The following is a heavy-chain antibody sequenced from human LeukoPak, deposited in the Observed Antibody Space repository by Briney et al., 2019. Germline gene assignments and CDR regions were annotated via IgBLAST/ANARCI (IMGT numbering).Heavy chain of an antibody. V-gene: IGHV3-74*01. J-gene: IGHJ5*02. CDR2: INSDGSTT. Sequence: GGSLRLSCAAYGFTFSSYWMHWVRQTPGKGLVWVSRINSDGSTTSYADAVKGRFTISRDNAKYTLYLQMSSLRAEDKAVYYCARARDYGDYVNWFDPWGQGTLVTVSS. CDR1: GFTFSSYW. CDR3: ARARDYGDYVNWFDP. D-gene: IGHD4-17*01.